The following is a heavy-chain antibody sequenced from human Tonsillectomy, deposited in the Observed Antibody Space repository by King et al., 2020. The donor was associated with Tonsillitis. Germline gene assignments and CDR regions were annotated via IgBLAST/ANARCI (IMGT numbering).Heavy chain of an antibody. CDR2: ISSSSSTI. Sequence: VQLVESGGGLVQPGGSLRLSCAASGFTFSSYSMNWVRQAPGKGLEWVSYISSSSSTIYYADSVKGRFTISRENAKNSLYLQMNSLRAEDTAVYYCARKGYYDSSGNYYRHFQHWGQGTLVTVSS. CDR1: GFTFSSYS. D-gene: IGHD3-22*01. V-gene: IGHV3-48*01. CDR3: ARKGYYDSSGNYYRHFQH. J-gene: IGHJ1*01.